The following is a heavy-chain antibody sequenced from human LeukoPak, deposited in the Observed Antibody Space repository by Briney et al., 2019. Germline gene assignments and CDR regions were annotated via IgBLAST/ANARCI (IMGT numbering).Heavy chain of an antibody. CDR3: ARDHDYGDYNTQDLFVY. CDR2: ISTYNGNT. V-gene: IGHV1-18*01. Sequence: ASVKVSCKTSGYTFTSYDINWVRQAPRQGLEWVGWISTYNGNTNYAQKFQGRLTMTTDTSTTTAFMDLRSLRSDDTAVYYCARDHDYGDYNTQDLFVYWGQGTLVTVSS. D-gene: IGHD4-17*01. CDR1: GYTFTSYD. J-gene: IGHJ4*02.